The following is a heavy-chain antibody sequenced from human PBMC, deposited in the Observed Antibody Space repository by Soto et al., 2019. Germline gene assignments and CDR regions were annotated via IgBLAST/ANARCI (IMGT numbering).Heavy chain of an antibody. CDR1: GFTFDDYA. CDR3: AKQALGYYGSWSHDAFDI. Sequence: GGSLRLSCAASGFTFDDYAMHWVRQAPGNGLEWVSGISWNSGSIGYADSVKGRFTISRDNAKNSLYLQMNSLRAEDAALYYCAKQALGYYGSWSHDAFDIWGQGTMVTVSS. CDR2: ISWNSGSI. V-gene: IGHV3-9*01. D-gene: IGHD3-10*01. J-gene: IGHJ3*02.